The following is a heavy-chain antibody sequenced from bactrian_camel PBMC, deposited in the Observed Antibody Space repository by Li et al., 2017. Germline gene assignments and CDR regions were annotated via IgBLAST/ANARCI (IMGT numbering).Heavy chain of an antibody. CDR2: IDKYD. CDR3: ATTVPSRVCAASSTFAY. J-gene: IGHJ4*01. Sequence: HVQLVESGGGSVQAGGSLRLSCTASGYTPQDGVGNYPSFCMAWFRQIPGKERERIAAIDKYDVTYADSVKGRFTASRHRMDLTGYLEMKSLQSEDTAMYYCATTVPSRVCAASSTFAYWGQGTQVTVS. V-gene: IGHV3S1*01. CDR1: GYTPQDGVGNYPSFC.